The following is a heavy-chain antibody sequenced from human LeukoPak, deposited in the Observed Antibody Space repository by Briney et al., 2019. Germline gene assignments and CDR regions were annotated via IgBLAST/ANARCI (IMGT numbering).Heavy chain of an antibody. CDR2: IHTSGNT. J-gene: IGHJ4*02. V-gene: IGHV4-61*02. Sequence: SQTLSLTCIVSGDSVSSGTYYWTWLRQPAGKGLEWIGRIHTSGNTNYSPPLKSRVTISRDTSKNQFSLRLTSVTAADTAVYYCVRDWNGDYFDYWGQGTLVTVSS. CDR1: GDSVSSGTYY. CDR3: VRDWNGDYFDY. D-gene: IGHD1-1*01.